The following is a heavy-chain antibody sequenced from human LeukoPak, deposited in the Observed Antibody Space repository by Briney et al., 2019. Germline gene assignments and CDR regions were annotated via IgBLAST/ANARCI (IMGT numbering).Heavy chain of an antibody. J-gene: IGHJ4*02. V-gene: IGHV4-39*01. D-gene: IGHD6-19*01. CDR1: GGSITSSNW. Sequence: PSETLSLTCAVSGGSITSSNWWSWVRQPPGKGLEWIGSIYYSGSTYYNPSLKSRVTISVDTSKNQFSLKLSSVTAADTAVYYCARQTAGTIDYWGQGTLVTVSS. CDR3: ARQTAGTIDY. CDR2: IYYSGST.